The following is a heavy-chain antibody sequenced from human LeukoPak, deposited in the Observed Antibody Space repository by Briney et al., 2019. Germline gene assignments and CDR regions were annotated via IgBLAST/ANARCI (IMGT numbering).Heavy chain of an antibody. Sequence: GGSLRLSCAASGFTFSSYGMHWVRQAPGKGLEWVAFIRYDGSNKYYADSVKGRFTISRDDSKNTLYLQMNSLRAEDTAVYYCAKDHFRYSSSWYFDYWGQGTLVTVSS. CDR1: GFTFSSYG. CDR2: IRYDGSNK. D-gene: IGHD6-13*01. CDR3: AKDHFRYSSSWYFDY. V-gene: IGHV3-30*02. J-gene: IGHJ4*02.